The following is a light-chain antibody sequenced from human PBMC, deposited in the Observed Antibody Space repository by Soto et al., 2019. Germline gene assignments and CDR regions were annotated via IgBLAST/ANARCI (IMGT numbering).Light chain of an antibody. CDR3: QQHDTYPWT. J-gene: IGKJ1*01. CDR1: QSISNW. V-gene: IGKV1-5*02. CDR2: DAS. Sequence: DTQLSQSPATLSASVGDRVTIVCRASQSISNWLAWYQQQPGKAPKLLIYDASSLESGVPSRFSGSGSGTEFTLTISSLQPDDFATYYCQQHDTYPWTFGQGTKVDI.